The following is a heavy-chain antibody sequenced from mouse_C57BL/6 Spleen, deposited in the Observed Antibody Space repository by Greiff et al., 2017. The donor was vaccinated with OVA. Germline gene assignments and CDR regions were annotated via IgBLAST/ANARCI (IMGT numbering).Heavy chain of an antibody. CDR2: IDPSDSYT. D-gene: IGHD2-1*01. J-gene: IGHJ3*01. Sequence: VQLQQPGAELVMPGASVKLSCKASGYTFTSYWMHWVKQRPGQGLEWIGEIDPSDSYTNYNQKFKGKSTLTVDKSSSTAYMQLSSLTSEDSAVYYCARRSTMVPPWFAYWGQGTLVTVSA. CDR1: GYTFTSYW. V-gene: IGHV1-69*01. CDR3: ARRSTMVPPWFAY.